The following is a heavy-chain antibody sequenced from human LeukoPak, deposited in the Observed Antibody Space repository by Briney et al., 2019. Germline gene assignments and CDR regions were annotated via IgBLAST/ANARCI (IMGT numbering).Heavy chain of an antibody. Sequence: GRSLRLSCAAPGFTFSSYAMPWGRQAPGKGLEWVAVISYDGSNKYYADSVKSRFTISRDNSKNTLYLQMNSLRAEDTAVYYCARESPDYYYGMDVWGQGTTVTVSS. CDR2: ISYDGSNK. J-gene: IGHJ6*02. V-gene: IGHV3-30-3*01. CDR3: ARESPDYYYGMDV. CDR1: GFTFSSYA.